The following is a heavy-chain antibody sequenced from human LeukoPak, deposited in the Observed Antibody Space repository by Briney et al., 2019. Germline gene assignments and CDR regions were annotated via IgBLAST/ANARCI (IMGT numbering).Heavy chain of an antibody. V-gene: IGHV3-64*01. D-gene: IGHD1-1*01. CDR1: GFTFSSYA. CDR3: ARWYNSLDV. Sequence: PGGSLRLSCAASGFTFSSYAMHWVRQAPGKGLQYVSGISSNGGNTYYANAVKGRFTISRDNSKNTVYLQMGSLRPEDMAAYFCARWYNSLDVWGQGTTVTVSS. CDR2: ISSNGGNT. J-gene: IGHJ6*02.